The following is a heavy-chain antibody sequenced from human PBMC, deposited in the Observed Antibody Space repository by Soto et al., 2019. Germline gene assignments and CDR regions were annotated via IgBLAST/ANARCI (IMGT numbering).Heavy chain of an antibody. CDR3: ARWGTTGGLDV. J-gene: IGHJ4*02. CDR2: TSYDGSNN. Sequence: QVQLVEYGGGVVQPGTSLRLSCVGSGFTFRSYVIHWVRQAPGKGLEWVALTSYDGSNNFYGDSVKGRFTISRDNSRNTVELQMDSLRLEDTALYYCARWGTTGGLDVWGQGTLVSDSS. V-gene: IGHV3-33*05. CDR1: GFTFRSYV. D-gene: IGHD3-16*01.